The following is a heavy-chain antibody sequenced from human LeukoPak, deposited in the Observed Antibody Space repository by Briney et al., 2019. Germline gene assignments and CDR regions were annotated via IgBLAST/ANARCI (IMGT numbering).Heavy chain of an antibody. CDR1: GFAVSSNY. V-gene: IGHV3-53*01. CDR2: IYSGGST. Sequence: GGSLRLSCAASGFAVSSNYMSWVRQAPGKGLEWVSVIYSGGSTYYADSVKGRFTISRDNSKNTLYLQMNSLRAEDTAVYYCARGTQYCSSTSCYFDYWGQGTLVTVSS. J-gene: IGHJ4*02. D-gene: IGHD2-2*01. CDR3: ARGTQYCSSTSCYFDY.